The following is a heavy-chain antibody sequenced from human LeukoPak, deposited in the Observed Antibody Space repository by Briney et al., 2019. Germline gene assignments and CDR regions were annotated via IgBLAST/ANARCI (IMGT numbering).Heavy chain of an antibody. V-gene: IGHV1-46*01. D-gene: IGHD6-13*01. CDR2: INPSGGGT. CDR1: GYTFTRYY. Sequence: ASVKVSCKASGYTFTRYYIHWVRQAPGQGLEWMGIINPSGGGTTYAQKFQGRITMTRDTSTSTVYMELSSLRSEDTALYYCARETDIAAAANYFDYWGQGTLVTVPS. J-gene: IGHJ4*02. CDR3: ARETDIAAAANYFDY.